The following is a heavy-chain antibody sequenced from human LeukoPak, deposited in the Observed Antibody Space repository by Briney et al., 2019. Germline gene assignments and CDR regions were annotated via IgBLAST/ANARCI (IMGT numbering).Heavy chain of an antibody. D-gene: IGHD6-13*01. CDR1: GFTFDDYA. CDR3: AKDFSSSWFGTWFDP. CDR2: ISWDGGSI. V-gene: IGHV3-9*01. Sequence: PGGSLSLSCTASGFTFDDYAMHWVRQAPGKGLEWVSGISWDGGSIAYADSVKGRFAISRDNAKNSLYLQMNSLRPEDTALYYCAKDFSSSWFGTWFDPWGQGTLVTVSS. J-gene: IGHJ5*02.